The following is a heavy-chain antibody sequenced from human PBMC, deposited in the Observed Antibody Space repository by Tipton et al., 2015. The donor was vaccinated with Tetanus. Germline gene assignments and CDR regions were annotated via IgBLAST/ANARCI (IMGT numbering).Heavy chain of an antibody. D-gene: IGHD7-27*01. CDR3: ARGKNWGTDY. CDR2: IFRTGST. J-gene: IGHJ4*02. Sequence: LRLSCTVSGGSISTGGYSWRWIRQPPGKGLECIGYIFRTGSTTYSPSLKSRVSISVDTSKNQFSLYLNSVTAADTAVYYCARGKNWGTDYWGQGILVTVSS. CDR1: GGSISTGGYS. V-gene: IGHV4-30-2*01.